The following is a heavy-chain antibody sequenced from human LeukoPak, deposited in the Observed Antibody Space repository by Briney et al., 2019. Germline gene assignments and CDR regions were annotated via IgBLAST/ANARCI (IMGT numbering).Heavy chain of an antibody. D-gene: IGHD2-15*01. V-gene: IGHV3-33*01. CDR1: GFTFNTYA. Sequence: GGSLRLSCAASGFTFNTYAIHWVRQAPGKGLEWVAVIWYDGSNKYYADSVRGRFTISRDNSKNTLYLQMNSLRADDTAIYYCVRDPSCSGGGCYYYYGMDVWGQGTTVIVSS. CDR3: VRDPSCSGGGCYYYYGMDV. J-gene: IGHJ6*02. CDR2: IWYDGSNK.